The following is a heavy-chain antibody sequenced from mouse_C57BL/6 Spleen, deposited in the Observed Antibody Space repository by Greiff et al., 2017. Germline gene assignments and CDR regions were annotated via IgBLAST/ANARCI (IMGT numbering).Heavy chain of an antibody. CDR3: ARMANYVDYAMDY. D-gene: IGHD2-1*01. V-gene: IGHV5-17*01. CDR2: ISSGSSTI. Sequence: EVQRVESGGGLVKPGGSLKLSCAASGFTFSDYGMHWVRQAPEKGLEWVAYISSGSSTIYYADTVKGRFTISRDNAKNTLFLQMTSLRSEDTAMYYCARMANYVDYAMDYWGQGTSVTVSS. J-gene: IGHJ4*01. CDR1: GFTFSDYG.